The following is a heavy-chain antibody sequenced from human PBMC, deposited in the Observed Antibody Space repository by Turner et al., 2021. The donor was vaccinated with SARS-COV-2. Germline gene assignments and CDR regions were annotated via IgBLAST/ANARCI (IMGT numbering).Heavy chain of an antibody. CDR2: ISYDGSNK. J-gene: IGHJ4*02. D-gene: IGHD1-1*01. CDR3: AGDQEGWKFDY. V-gene: IGHV3-30*04. Sequence: QVHLVESGGGVVQPGRSLRLSCAASGFTFSSYAMHWVRQAPGKGLEWVAVISYDGSNKFYADSVKGRFTISRDNSKNTLYLQMNSLRAEDTAVYYCAGDQEGWKFDYWGQGTLVTVSS. CDR1: GFTFSSYA.